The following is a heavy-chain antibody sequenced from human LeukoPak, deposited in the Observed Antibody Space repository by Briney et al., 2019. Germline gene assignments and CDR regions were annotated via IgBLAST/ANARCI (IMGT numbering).Heavy chain of an antibody. Sequence: GASVKVSCKASGYTFTSYGISWVRQAPGQGLERMGWISAYNGNTNYAQKLQGRVTMTTDTSTGTAYMELRSLRSDDTAVYYCARAGGSSLYYYMDVWGKGTTVTVSS. CDR1: GYTFTSYG. J-gene: IGHJ6*03. CDR2: ISAYNGNT. V-gene: IGHV1-18*01. CDR3: ARAGGSSLYYYMDV. D-gene: IGHD6-13*01.